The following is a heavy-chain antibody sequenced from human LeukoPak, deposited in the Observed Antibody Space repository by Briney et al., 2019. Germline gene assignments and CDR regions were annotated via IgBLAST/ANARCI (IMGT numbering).Heavy chain of an antibody. D-gene: IGHD2-2*01. CDR2: INHSGST. V-gene: IGHV4-34*01. J-gene: IGHJ6*03. CDR1: GGSISSYY. CDR3: ARLVLVPAATGYYYYYMDV. Sequence: SETLSLTCTVSGGSISSYYWSWIRQPPGKGLEWIGEINHSGSTNYNPSLKSRVTISVDTSKNQFSLKLSSVTAADTAVYYCARLVLVPAATGYYYYYMDVWGKGTTVTVSS.